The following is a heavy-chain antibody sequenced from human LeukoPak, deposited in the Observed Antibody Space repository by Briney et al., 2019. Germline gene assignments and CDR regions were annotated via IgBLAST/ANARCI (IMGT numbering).Heavy chain of an antibody. CDR3: ARGYCTNGVCPPPLYYFDY. Sequence: GESLKISCKGSGYSFTSYWIGWVRQMPGKGLEWMGIIYPGDSDTRYSPSFQGQVTISADKSISTAYLQWSSLKASDTAMYYCARGYCTNGVCPPPLYYFDYWGQGTLVTVSS. V-gene: IGHV5-51*01. J-gene: IGHJ4*02. CDR2: IYPGDSDT. D-gene: IGHD2-8*01. CDR1: GYSFTSYW.